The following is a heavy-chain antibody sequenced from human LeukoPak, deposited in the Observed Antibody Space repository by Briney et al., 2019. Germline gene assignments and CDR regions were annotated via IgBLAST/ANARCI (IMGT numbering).Heavy chain of an antibody. V-gene: IGHV1-2*02. J-gene: IGHJ4*02. D-gene: IGHD3-3*01. CDR3: AREGATYGGIFLLF. CDR1: GYTFTVYY. Sequence: ASVKVSCKVSGYTFTVYYIHWVRQAPGQGLEWMGWINPNSGGTNYAQKFQGRVTMTRDTSISTAYIELGRLRSDDTAVYYCAREGATYGGIFLLFWGQGTLVTVSS. CDR2: INPNSGGT.